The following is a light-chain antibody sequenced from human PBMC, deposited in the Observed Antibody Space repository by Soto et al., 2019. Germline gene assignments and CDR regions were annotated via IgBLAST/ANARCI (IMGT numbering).Light chain of an antibody. CDR2: GAS. Sequence: DIQMTQYPSFLSASVGDRVTITCRASQSIGKHLNWYQQKPGKAPKFLIYGASTLQSGVQSRFTGSGSGTDFTLTVNRLQAECCATFCCQLSYTSPPTFGEGTRLEI. CDR3: QLSYTSPPT. CDR1: QSIGKH. V-gene: IGKV1-39*01. J-gene: IGKJ5*01.